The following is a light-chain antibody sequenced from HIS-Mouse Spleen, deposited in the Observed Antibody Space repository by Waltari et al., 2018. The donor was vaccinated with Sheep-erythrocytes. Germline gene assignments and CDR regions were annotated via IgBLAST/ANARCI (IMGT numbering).Light chain of an antibody. CDR2: EGS. CDR1: SSDVGSSNL. V-gene: IGLV2-23*01. Sequence: QSALTQPASVSGSPGQSITISCTGTSSDVGSSNLVSWYQPHPGKAPKLMLYEGSKRPSGVSNRFSGSKSGNTASLTISGLQAEDEADYYCCSYAGSSTPWVFGGGTKLTVL. CDR3: CSYAGSSTPWV. J-gene: IGLJ3*02.